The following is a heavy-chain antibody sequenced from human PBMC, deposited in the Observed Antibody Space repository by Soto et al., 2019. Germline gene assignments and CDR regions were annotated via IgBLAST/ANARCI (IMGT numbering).Heavy chain of an antibody. CDR2: ISDSAGSA. D-gene: IGHD6-6*01. CDR1: GFLFSSYA. CDR3: AKGGISSAGIDY. Sequence: PGGSLRLSCEASGFLFSSYAMNWVRQAPGKGLEWVSSISDSAGSASYADSVKGRFTISRDKSKNTLYLQMSGLRADDTAVYYCAKGGISSAGIDYWGQGTPVTVSS. J-gene: IGHJ4*02. V-gene: IGHV3-23*01.